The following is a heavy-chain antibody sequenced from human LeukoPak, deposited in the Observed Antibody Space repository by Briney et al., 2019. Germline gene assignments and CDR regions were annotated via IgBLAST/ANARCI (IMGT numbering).Heavy chain of an antibody. J-gene: IGHJ1*01. CDR3: ARGLRLRSEYFQH. D-gene: IGHD4-17*01. V-gene: IGHV3-48*03. CDR1: GFTFSSYE. Sequence: GGSLRLSCAASGFTFSSYEMNWDCQAPGKGLEWVSYISSSGSTIYYADSVKGRFTISRDNAKNSLYLQMNSLRAEDTAVYYCARGLRLRSEYFQHWGQGTLVTVSS. CDR2: ISSSGSTI.